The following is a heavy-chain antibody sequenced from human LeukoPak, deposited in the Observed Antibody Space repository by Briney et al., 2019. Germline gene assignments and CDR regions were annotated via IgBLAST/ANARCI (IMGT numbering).Heavy chain of an antibody. Sequence: PSETLSLTCTVSGGSISSYYWSWIRQPPGKGLEWIGYIYYSGSTNYNPSLKSRVTISVDTSKNQFSLKLSSVTAADAAVYYCARDCSGGSCYHAFDIWGQGTMVTLSS. J-gene: IGHJ3*02. V-gene: IGHV4-59*01. D-gene: IGHD2-15*01. CDR1: GGSISSYY. CDR2: IYYSGST. CDR3: ARDCSGGSCYHAFDI.